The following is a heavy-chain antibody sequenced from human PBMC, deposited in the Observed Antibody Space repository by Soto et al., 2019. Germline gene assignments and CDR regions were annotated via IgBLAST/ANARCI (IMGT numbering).Heavy chain of an antibody. J-gene: IGHJ4*02. CDR2: ISWNSGSI. CDR3: AKDISGGYDPLGGLNY. D-gene: IGHD5-12*01. CDR1: GFTFDDYA. V-gene: IGHV3-9*01. Sequence: GGSLRLSCAASGFTFDDYAMHWVRQAPGKGLEWVSGISWNSGSIGYADSVKGRFTISRDNAKNSLYLQMNSLRAEDTALYYCAKDISGGYDPLGGLNYWGQGTLVTVSS.